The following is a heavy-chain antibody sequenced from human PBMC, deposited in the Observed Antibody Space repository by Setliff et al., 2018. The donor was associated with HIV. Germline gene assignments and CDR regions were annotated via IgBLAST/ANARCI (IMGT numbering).Heavy chain of an antibody. V-gene: IGHV4-4*07. CDR1: GDSISGYY. Sequence: SETLSLTCTSSGDSISGYYWSWIRQPAGKGLEWIGRMHTSGNTNSNPSLTSRVTMSVDTSKNQFSLRLSSVTAADTAVYYCARDQKGYSYGYFDSWGQGTLVTVSS. J-gene: IGHJ4*02. CDR3: ARDQKGYSYGYFDS. D-gene: IGHD5-18*01. CDR2: MHTSGNT.